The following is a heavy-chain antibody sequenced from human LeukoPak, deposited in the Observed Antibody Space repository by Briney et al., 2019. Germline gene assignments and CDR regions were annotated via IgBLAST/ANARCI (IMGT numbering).Heavy chain of an antibody. CDR3: AKAQRVDILTGYYSYYYGMDV. D-gene: IGHD3-9*01. CDR2: ISYDGSNK. V-gene: IGHV3-30*18. CDR1: GFTFSSYG. J-gene: IGHJ6*02. Sequence: GGSLSLSCAASGFTFSSYGMHWVRQAPGKGLEWVAVISYDGSNKYYADSVKGRFTISRDNSKNTLYLQMNSPRAEDTAVYYCAKAQRVDILTGYYSYYYGMDVWGQGTTVTVSS.